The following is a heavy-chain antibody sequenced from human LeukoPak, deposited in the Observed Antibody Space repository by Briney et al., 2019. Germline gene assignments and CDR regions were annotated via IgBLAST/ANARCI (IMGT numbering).Heavy chain of an antibody. CDR1: GGSISSYY. V-gene: IGHV4-59*08. Sequence: SETLSLTCTVSGGSISSYYWSWIRQPPGKGLEWIGYIYYSGSTNYNPSLKSRVTISVDTSKNQFSLKLSSVTAADTAVYYCARRWYITAFDIWGQGTMVTVSS. CDR2: IYYSGST. CDR3: ARRWYITAFDI. J-gene: IGHJ3*02. D-gene: IGHD1-14*01.